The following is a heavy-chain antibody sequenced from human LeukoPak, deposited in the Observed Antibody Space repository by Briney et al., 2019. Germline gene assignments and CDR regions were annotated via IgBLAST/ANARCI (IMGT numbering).Heavy chain of an antibody. CDR2: IYYSGTT. Sequence: PSETLSLTCTVSGGYISTYYWSWIRLPPGKGLEWIGYIYYSGTTTYNPSLRSRVTTSVDTSRNQFSLKLRSVTAADTAVYYCARGGRWEHFDYWGQGTLVTVSS. CDR3: ARGGRWEHFDY. V-gene: IGHV4-59*01. J-gene: IGHJ4*02. D-gene: IGHD1-1*01. CDR1: GGYISTYY.